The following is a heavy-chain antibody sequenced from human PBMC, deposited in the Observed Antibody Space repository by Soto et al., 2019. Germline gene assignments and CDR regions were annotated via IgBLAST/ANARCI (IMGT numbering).Heavy chain of an antibody. D-gene: IGHD2-15*01. CDR1: GGSFSDFA. CDR2: TIPMFAAT. V-gene: IGHV1-69*01. Sequence: QVQLAQSGAEMTKPGSSVKVSCRASGGSFSDFAFSWVRQAPGQGLEWMGGTIPMFAATKYAQRLQDRVSLTADESTNTVYLALNRLTSEDTAIYYCARGAIAAVPAALSSYHDYTNYRFDSWGQGTLVTVSS. J-gene: IGHJ4*02. CDR3: ARGAIAAVPAALSSYHDYTNYRFDS.